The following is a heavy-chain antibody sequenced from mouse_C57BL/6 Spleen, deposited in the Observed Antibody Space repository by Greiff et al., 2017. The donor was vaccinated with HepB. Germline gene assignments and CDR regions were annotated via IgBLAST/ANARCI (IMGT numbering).Heavy chain of an antibody. CDR3: TSNYGSRSYYAMDY. V-gene: IGHV14-4*01. CDR1: GFNIKDDY. Sequence: EVMLVESGAELVRPGASVKLSCTASGFNIKDDYMHWVKQRPEQGLEWIGWIDPENGDTEYASKFQGKATITADTSSNTAYLQLSSLTSEDTAVYYCTSNYGSRSYYAMDYWGQGTSVTVSS. CDR2: IDPENGDT. D-gene: IGHD1-1*01. J-gene: IGHJ4*01.